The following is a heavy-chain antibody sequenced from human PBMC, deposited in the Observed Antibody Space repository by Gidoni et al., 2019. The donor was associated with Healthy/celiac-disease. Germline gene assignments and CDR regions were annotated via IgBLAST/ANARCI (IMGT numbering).Heavy chain of an antibody. Sequence: QVQLVQSGAEVKKPGASVKVSCKASGYTFTSYDINWVRQATGQGLEWMGWMNPNSGNTGYAQKFQGRVTMTRNTSISTAYMELSSLRSEDTAVYYCARGERSVLRFLEWTHDYYYYGMDVWGQGTTVTVSS. D-gene: IGHD3-3*01. J-gene: IGHJ6*02. CDR2: MNPNSGNT. CDR1: GYTFTSYD. CDR3: ARGERSVLRFLEWTHDYYYYGMDV. V-gene: IGHV1-8*01.